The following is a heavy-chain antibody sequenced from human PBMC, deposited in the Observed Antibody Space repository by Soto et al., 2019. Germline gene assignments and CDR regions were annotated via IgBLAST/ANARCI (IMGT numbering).Heavy chain of an antibody. CDR1: GGSISSSSYY. CDR2: IYYSGST. Sequence: QLQLQESGPGLVKPSETLSLTCTVSGGSISSSSYYWGWIRQPPGKGLEWIGSIYYSGSTYYNPSLKSRVTISVDTSKNQFSLKLSSVTAADTAVYYCARHHTYYGSGSYPRGPWGQGTLVTVSS. V-gene: IGHV4-39*01. J-gene: IGHJ5*02. CDR3: ARHHTYYGSGSYPRGP. D-gene: IGHD3-10*01.